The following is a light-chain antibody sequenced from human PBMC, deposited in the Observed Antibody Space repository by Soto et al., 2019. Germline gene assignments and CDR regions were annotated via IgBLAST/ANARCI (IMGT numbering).Light chain of an antibody. CDR2: DVS. J-gene: IGLJ1*01. V-gene: IGLV2-14*01. CDR1: SSDVGGYDF. Sequence: QSVLAQPASVSGSPGQSITISCTGTSSDVGGYDFVSWYQQHPGKAPKLMISDVSNRPSGGSNRFSGSKSGNTVSLTISRLQAEDEADYYCSSYTSSKTYVFGTGTKLTVL. CDR3: SSYTSSKTYV.